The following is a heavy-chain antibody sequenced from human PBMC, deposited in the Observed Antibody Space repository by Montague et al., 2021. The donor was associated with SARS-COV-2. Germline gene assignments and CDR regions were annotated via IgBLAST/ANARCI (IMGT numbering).Heavy chain of an antibody. D-gene: IGHD3-10*01. V-gene: IGHV4-34*01. CDR2: VDRSGTA. Sequence: SETLSLTCDFSDGSVSAYFWSWVRQLPGKGLEWIGQVDRSGTAHXSPSIQSRLTLSVDTSNNQVSLNLTSVTATDTATYYCARGRDSGTYFGTKYYFQYGLDVWGQGTTVTVSS. J-gene: IGHJ6*02. CDR1: DGSVSAYF. CDR3: ARGRDSGTYFGTKYYFQYGLDV.